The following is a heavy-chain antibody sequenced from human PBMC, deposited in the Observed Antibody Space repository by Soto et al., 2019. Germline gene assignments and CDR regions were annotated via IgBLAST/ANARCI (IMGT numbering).Heavy chain of an antibody. CDR1: GGSFSGYY. J-gene: IGHJ6*02. CDR3: ARLGGYCSGATCYGFYGMDV. CDR2: INHSRST. Sequence: PSETLSLTCAVYGGSFSGYYWSWIRQPPGKGLEWIGEINHSRSTNYNPSLKSRVTISEDTSKNQFSLKLSSVTAADLGFYFFARLGGYCSGATCYGFYGMDVWGQGTTVTVS. V-gene: IGHV4-34*01. D-gene: IGHD2-15*01.